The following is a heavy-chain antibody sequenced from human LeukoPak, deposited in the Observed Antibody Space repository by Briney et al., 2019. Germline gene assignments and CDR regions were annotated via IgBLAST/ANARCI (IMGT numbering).Heavy chain of an antibody. CDR1: GFTFSSYG. Sequence: GGSLRLSCAASGFTFSSYGMSWVRQAPGKGLEWVSAISGSGGSTHYADSVKGRFTISRDNSKNTLYLQMNSLRAEDTAVYYCAKDSDSTVVTSLDYWGQGTLVTVSS. V-gene: IGHV3-23*01. CDR3: AKDSDSTVVTSLDY. D-gene: IGHD4-23*01. J-gene: IGHJ4*02. CDR2: ISGSGGST.